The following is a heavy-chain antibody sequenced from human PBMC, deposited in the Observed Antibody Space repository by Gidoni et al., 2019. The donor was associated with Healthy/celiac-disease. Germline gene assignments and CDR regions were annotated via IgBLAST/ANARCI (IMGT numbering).Heavy chain of an antibody. CDR2: IYYSGST. V-gene: IGHV4-39*01. J-gene: IGHJ4*02. CDR3: ARLFGSSWGVADY. CDR1: GGPISSSSYY. D-gene: IGHD6-13*01. Sequence: QLQLQESGPGLVKPSETLSLTCTVSGGPISSSSYYWGWIRPPPGKGLEWIGSIYYSGSTYYNPSLKSRVTISVDTSKNQFSLKLSSVTAADTAVYYCARLFGSSWGVADYWGQGTLVTVSS.